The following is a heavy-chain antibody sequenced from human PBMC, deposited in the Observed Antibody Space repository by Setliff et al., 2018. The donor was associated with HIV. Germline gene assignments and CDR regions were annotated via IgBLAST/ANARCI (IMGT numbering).Heavy chain of an antibody. CDR3: ASEVAVSANALDV. J-gene: IGHJ6*02. V-gene: IGHV3-11*01. Sequence: GGSLRLSCAASGFTFSHFYMAWIRQAPGKGLEWVAYISYSGTSIYYRDSVKGRFTISRDNAKSSLYLQMSSLRADDTAVYYCASEVAVSANALDVWCQGTTVTVSS. D-gene: IGHD3-16*01. CDR1: GFTFSHFY. CDR2: ISYSGTSI.